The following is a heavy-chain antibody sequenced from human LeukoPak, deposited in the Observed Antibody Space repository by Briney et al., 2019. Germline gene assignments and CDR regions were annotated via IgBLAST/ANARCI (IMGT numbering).Heavy chain of an antibody. CDR3: ARDVLGVAAAGKYYFDY. CDR1: GDSVSSNSAA. CDR2: TYYRSKWYN. D-gene: IGHD6-13*01. J-gene: IGHJ4*02. V-gene: IGHV6-1*01. Sequence: SQTLSLTCAISGDSVSSNSAAWNWIRQSPSRGLEWLGRTYYRSKWYNDYAVSVKSRITINPGTSKNQFSLQLNSVTPEDTAVYYCARDVLGVAAAGKYYFDYWGQGTLVTVSS.